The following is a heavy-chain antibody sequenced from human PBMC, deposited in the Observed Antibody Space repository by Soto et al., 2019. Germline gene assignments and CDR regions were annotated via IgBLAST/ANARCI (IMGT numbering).Heavy chain of an antibody. V-gene: IGHV4-59*01. J-gene: IGHJ3*02. CDR1: GGSISSYY. D-gene: IGHD3-22*01. CDR3: ARDSGLAYYYDSSGYYYGAFDI. Sequence: SETLSLTCTVSGGSISSYYWSWIRQPPGKGLEWIGYIYYSGSTNYNPSLKSRVTISVDTSKNQFSLKLSSVTAADTAVYYCARDSGLAYYYDSSGYYYGAFDIWGQGTMVTVSS. CDR2: IYYSGST.